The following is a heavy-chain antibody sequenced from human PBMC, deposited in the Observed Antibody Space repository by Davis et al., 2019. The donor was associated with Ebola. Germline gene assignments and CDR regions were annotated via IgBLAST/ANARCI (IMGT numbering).Heavy chain of an antibody. V-gene: IGHV3-48*01. CDR2: ISSSSITI. D-gene: IGHD3-9*01. CDR3: ARDGYYDILTGPIWFDP. J-gene: IGHJ5*02. Sequence: GESLKISCAASGFTFSSYSMNWVRQAPGKGLEWVSYISSSSITIYYADSVKGRFTISRDNSKNTLYLQMNSLRAEDTAVYYCARDGYYDILTGPIWFDPWGQGTLVTVSS. CDR1: GFTFSSYS.